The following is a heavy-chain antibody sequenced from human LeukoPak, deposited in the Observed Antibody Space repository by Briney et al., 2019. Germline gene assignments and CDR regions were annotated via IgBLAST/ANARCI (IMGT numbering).Heavy chain of an antibody. CDR2: IYYSGST. D-gene: IGHD7-27*01. CDR3: AREVTYGRTGYYFDY. V-gene: IGHV4-59*01. J-gene: IGHJ4*02. Sequence: PSETLSLTCTVSGGSFSSSYWSWIRQPLGKGLEWIGYIYYSGSTNYNPSLKSRVTISVDTSKNQFSLRLSSVTAADTAVYYCAREVTYGRTGYYFDYWGQGTLVTVSS. CDR1: GGSFSSSY.